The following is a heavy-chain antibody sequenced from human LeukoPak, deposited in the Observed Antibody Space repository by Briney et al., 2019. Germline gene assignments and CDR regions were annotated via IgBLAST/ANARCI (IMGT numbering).Heavy chain of an antibody. J-gene: IGHJ3*02. CDR2: IYYSGST. CDR1: GGSISSSSYY. CDR3: ASLAYYYDSSGYYIAFDI. D-gene: IGHD3-22*01. V-gene: IGHV4-39*01. Sequence: PSETLSLTCTVPGGSISSSSYYWGWIRQPPGKGLEWIGSIYYSGSTYYNPSLKSRVTISVDTSKNQFSLKLSSVTAADTAVYYCASLAYYYDSSGYYIAFDIWGQGTMVTVSS.